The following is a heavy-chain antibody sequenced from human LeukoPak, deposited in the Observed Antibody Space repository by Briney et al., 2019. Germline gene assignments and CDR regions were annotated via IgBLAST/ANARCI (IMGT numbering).Heavy chain of an antibody. D-gene: IGHD2-15*01. V-gene: IGHV5-51*01. Sequence: GESLKISCKGSGYSFTTYWIGWVRQMPGKGLEWMGIIYPGDSDTRYSPSFQGQVTISADKSISTAYLQWSSLKALDTAMYYCARARFCSGGNCYAEYWGQGTLVTVSS. J-gene: IGHJ4*02. CDR3: ARARFCSGGNCYAEY. CDR1: GYSFTTYW. CDR2: IYPGDSDT.